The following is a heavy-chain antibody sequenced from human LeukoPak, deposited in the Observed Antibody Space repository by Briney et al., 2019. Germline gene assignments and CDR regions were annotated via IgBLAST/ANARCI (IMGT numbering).Heavy chain of an antibody. CDR3: ARMGYSYGYTFFDY. V-gene: IGHV3-66*01. CDR1: GFTVRTNY. Sequence: PGGSLRLSCAVSGFTVRTNYMSWVRQAPGKGLEWVSIIYSGGSTYYAESVKGRFAISRDISKNTLFLQMDSLRAGDTGIYYCARMGYSYGYTFFDYWGQGTLVTVSS. J-gene: IGHJ4*02. CDR2: IYSGGST. D-gene: IGHD5-18*01.